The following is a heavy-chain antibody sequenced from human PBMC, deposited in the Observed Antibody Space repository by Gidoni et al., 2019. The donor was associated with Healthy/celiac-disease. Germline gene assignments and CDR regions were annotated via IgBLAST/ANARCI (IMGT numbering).Heavy chain of an antibody. CDR3: ASGDSYGNYYFDY. V-gene: IGHV3-30-3*01. J-gene: IGHJ4*02. CDR1: GFTFSSYA. Sequence: QVQLVESGGGVVQPGRSLRLSCAASGFTFSSYAMHWVRQAPGKGLEWVAVISYDGSNKYYADSVKGRFTISRDNSKNTLYLQMNSLRAEDTAVYYCASGDSYGNYYFDYWGQGTLVTVSS. D-gene: IGHD5-18*01. CDR2: ISYDGSNK.